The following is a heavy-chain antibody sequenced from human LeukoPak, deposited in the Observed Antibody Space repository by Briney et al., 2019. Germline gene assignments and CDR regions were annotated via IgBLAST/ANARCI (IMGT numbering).Heavy chain of an antibody. D-gene: IGHD5-18*01. Sequence: SETLSLTCAVYGGSFGGYYWSWIRRPPGKGLEWIGEINHSGSTNYNPSLKSRVTISVDTSKNQFSLKLSSVTAADTAVYYCARHRRGYSYGSLDYWGQGTLVTVSS. V-gene: IGHV4-34*01. J-gene: IGHJ4*02. CDR2: INHSGST. CDR1: GGSFGGYY. CDR3: ARHRRGYSYGSLDY.